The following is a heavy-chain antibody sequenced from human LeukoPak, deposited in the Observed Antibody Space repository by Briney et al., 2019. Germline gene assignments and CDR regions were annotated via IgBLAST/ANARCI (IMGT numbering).Heavy chain of an antibody. CDR1: GFTFGDYA. CDR3: TRAGGLRYFDSLPGDY. V-gene: IGHV3-49*03. J-gene: IGHJ4*02. D-gene: IGHD3-9*01. CDR2: IRSKAYGGTT. Sequence: GGSLRLSCTASGFTFGDYAMSWFRQAPGKGLEWVGFIRSKAYGGTTEYAASVKGRFTISRDDSKSIAYPQMNSLKTEDTAVYYCTRAGGLRYFDSLPGDYWGQGTLVTVSS.